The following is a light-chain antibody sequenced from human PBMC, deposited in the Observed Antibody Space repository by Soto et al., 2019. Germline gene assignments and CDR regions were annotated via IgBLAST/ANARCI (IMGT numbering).Light chain of an antibody. CDR3: QQYNTYST. Sequence: DIQMTQSPSTLSASVGDRVTITCRASQSIRYWVAWYQHKPGKAPKLLIYDASTLESGVPTRFSGSGSGTEFTLTISSLHPDDFATYYCQQYNTYSTFGQGTRLEIK. J-gene: IGKJ5*01. V-gene: IGKV1-5*01. CDR2: DAS. CDR1: QSIRYW.